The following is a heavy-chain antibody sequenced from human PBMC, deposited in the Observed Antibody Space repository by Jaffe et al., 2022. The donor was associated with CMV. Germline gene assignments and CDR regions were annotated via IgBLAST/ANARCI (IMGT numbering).Heavy chain of an antibody. V-gene: IGHV4-39*01. D-gene: IGHD6-13*01. Sequence: QLQLQESGPGLVKPSETLSLTCTVSGGSISSSSYYWGWIRQPPGKGLEWIGSIYYSGSTYYNPSLKSRVTISVDTSKNQFSLKLSSVTAADTAVYYCARSPYSSSWYYWYFDLWGRGTLVTVSS. CDR1: GGSISSSSYY. CDR3: ARSPYSSSWYYWYFDL. CDR2: IYYSGST. J-gene: IGHJ2*01.